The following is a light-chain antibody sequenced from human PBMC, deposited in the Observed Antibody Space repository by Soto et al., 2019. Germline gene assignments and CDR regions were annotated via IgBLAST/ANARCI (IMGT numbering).Light chain of an antibody. Sequence: QSALTQPASVSGSPGQSITISCTGTSSDVGAYNYVSWYQQHPGKAPKLMIYEVSNRPSGVSNRFSGSKSGNTASLTIFGLQAEDEADYYCSSYKSSSYYVFGTGTKVTVL. CDR2: EVS. V-gene: IGLV2-14*01. CDR1: SSDVGAYNY. CDR3: SSYKSSSYYV. J-gene: IGLJ1*01.